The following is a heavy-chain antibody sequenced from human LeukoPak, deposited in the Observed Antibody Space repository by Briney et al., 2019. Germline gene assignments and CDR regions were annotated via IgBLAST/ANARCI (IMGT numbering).Heavy chain of an antibody. J-gene: IGHJ4*02. CDR2: IYYSGST. V-gene: IGHV4-59*01. Sequence: SETLSLTCTVSGGSISSYYWSWIRQPPGKGLEWVGYIYYSGSTNYNPSLKSRVTISVDTSKNQFSLKLSSVTAADTAVYYCARYRDGYNNYWGQGTLVTVSS. CDR3: ARYRDGYNNY. D-gene: IGHD5-24*01. CDR1: GGSISSYY.